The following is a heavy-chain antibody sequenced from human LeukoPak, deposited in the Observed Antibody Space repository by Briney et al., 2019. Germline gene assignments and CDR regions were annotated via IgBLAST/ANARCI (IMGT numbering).Heavy chain of an antibody. CDR1: GGSISSSNW. J-gene: IGHJ3*02. D-gene: IGHD3-22*01. CDR2: IYHSGST. Sequence: SETLSLTCAVSGGSISSSNWWSWVRQPPGKGLEWIGEIYHSGSTNYNPSLKSRVTISVDESKNQFSLKLSSVTAADTAVYYCARDRDYYDSSGYGRFDAFDIWGQGTMVTVSS. V-gene: IGHV4-4*02. CDR3: ARDRDYYDSSGYGRFDAFDI.